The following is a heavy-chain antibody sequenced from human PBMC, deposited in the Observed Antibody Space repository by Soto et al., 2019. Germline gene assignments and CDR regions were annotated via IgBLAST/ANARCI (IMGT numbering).Heavy chain of an antibody. CDR3: AKEGRPYSSGSFDF. J-gene: IGHJ4*02. D-gene: IGHD6-19*01. V-gene: IGHV3-23*01. CDR1: GGTIGSLG. CDR2: ISGSGGST. Sequence: WGPLRLPWTVSGGTIGSLGGRWISKTQGKGLEWVSAISGSGGSTYYADSVKGRFTISRDNPKNTLYLQMNSLRAEDTAVYYCAKEGRPYSSGSFDFRGQGILVTGPS.